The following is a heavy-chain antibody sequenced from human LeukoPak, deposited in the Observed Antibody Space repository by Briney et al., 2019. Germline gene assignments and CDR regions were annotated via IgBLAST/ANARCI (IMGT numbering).Heavy chain of an antibody. J-gene: IGHJ4*02. V-gene: IGHV1-2*02. CDR2: INPNSGGT. CDR3: ARVNPTFYDD. D-gene: IGHD3-3*01. CDR1: GYTFTSYG. Sequence: ASVKVSCKASGYTFTSYGISWVRQAPGQGLEWMGWINPNSGGTNYAQKFQGRVTMTRDTSISTAYMELSRLRSDDTAVYYCARVNPTFYDDWGQGTLVTVSS.